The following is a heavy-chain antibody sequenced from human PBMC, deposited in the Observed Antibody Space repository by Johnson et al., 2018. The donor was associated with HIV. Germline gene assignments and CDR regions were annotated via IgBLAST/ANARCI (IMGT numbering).Heavy chain of an antibody. CDR2: ISSSGTTI. CDR3: ARARGVLLWFGELVDAFDI. D-gene: IGHD3-10*01. Sequence: QVQLLESGGGLVKPGGSLRLSCAASGFTFSDYYMNWIRQAPGKGLEWRSYISSSGTTIYYADSVKGRFTISRDNSKNTLYLQMNSLRAEDTAVYYCARARGVLLWFGELVDAFDIWGQGTMVTVSS. CDR1: GFTFSDYY. V-gene: IGHV3-11*04. J-gene: IGHJ3*02.